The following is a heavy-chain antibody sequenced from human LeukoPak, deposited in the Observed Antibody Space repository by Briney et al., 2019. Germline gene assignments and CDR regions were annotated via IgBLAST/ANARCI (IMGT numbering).Heavy chain of an antibody. Sequence: GGSLRLSCAASGFTFSSYAMSWVRQAPGKGLEWVSAISGSGGSTYYADSVKGQFTISRDNSKNTLYLQMNSLRAEDTAVYYCAKPLYDFWSGYYYFDYWGQGTLVTVSS. V-gene: IGHV3-23*01. J-gene: IGHJ4*02. CDR3: AKPLYDFWSGYYYFDY. D-gene: IGHD3-3*01. CDR1: GFTFSSYA. CDR2: ISGSGGST.